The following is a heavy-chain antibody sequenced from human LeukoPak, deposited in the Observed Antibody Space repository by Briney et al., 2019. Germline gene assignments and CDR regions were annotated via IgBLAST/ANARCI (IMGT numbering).Heavy chain of an antibody. V-gene: IGHV4-39*07. D-gene: IGHD3-22*01. CDR3: TRGSIAYYYMDV. CDR1: GGSISSSTYY. CDR2: MYYSGNI. Sequence: PSETLSLTCTVSGGSISSSTYYWGWIRQPPGKGLEWIGSMYYSGNIYYNPSLKSRVTISVDTSKNQLSLKLSSVTAADTAVYYCTRGSIAYYYMDVWGKGTTVTISS. J-gene: IGHJ6*03.